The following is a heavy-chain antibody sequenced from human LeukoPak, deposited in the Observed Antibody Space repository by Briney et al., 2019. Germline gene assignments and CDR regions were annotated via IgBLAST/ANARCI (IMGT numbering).Heavy chain of an antibody. Sequence: GGSLRLSCTASAFTISTYWTSWVRQAPGKGLEWGANIKQDGSEKYYVDSVKGRFTISSDNAKNSLYLQMNSLRAEDTAVYYCAREMGLSDAFDIWGQGTMVTVSS. CDR1: AFTISTYW. D-gene: IGHD3-16*02. V-gene: IGHV3-7*01. J-gene: IGHJ3*02. CDR3: AREMGLSDAFDI. CDR2: IKQDGSEK.